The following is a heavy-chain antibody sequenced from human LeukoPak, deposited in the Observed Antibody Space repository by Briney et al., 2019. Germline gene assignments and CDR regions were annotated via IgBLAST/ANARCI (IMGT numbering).Heavy chain of an antibody. CDR1: GFTFTNYA. V-gene: IGHV3-30*09. J-gene: IGHJ5*02. Sequence: GSLRLSCAASGFTFTNYAMNWVRQAPGKGLEWVATVSYDGTDTSYADSVKGRFAIFRDNSKNTLYLQMNSLRTEDTAVYYCVRVSGFCTNGVCPPFDPWGQGTLVTVSS. CDR3: VRVSGFCTNGVCPPFDP. CDR2: VSYDGTDT. D-gene: IGHD2-8*01.